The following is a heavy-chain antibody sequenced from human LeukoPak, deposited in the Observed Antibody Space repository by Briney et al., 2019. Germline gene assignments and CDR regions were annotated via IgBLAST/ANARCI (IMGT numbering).Heavy chain of an antibody. D-gene: IGHD3-10*01. J-gene: IGHJ4*02. CDR3: ARELGGRITMVRGVTLAGY. CDR2: INAGNGNT. CDR1: GYTFTSYA. Sequence: GASVKVSCKASGYTFTSYAMHWVRQAPGQRLERMGWINAGNGNTKYPQKFQGRVTITRDTSASTAYMELSSLRSEDTAVYYCARELGGRITMVRGVTLAGYWGQGTLVTVSS. V-gene: IGHV1-3*01.